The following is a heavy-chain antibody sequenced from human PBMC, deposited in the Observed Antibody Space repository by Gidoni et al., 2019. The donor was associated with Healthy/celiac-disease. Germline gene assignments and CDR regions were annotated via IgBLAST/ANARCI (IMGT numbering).Heavy chain of an antibody. CDR3: ARQMGLRYSYGMDV. V-gene: IGHV4-39*01. CDR2: IYYSGST. J-gene: IGHJ6*02. D-gene: IGHD3-9*01. CDR1: CGSISSSSYY. Sequence: QLQLQESGPGLVKPSETLSLTCTVSCGSISSSSYYWGWIRQPPGKGLEWVGSIYYSGSTYYNPSLKSRVTIAVDTSKNQFSLKLGSVTAADTAVYYCARQMGLRYSYGMDVWGQGTTVTVSS.